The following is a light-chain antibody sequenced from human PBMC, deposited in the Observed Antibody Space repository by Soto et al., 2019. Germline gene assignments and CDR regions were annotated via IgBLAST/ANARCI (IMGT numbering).Light chain of an antibody. V-gene: IGLV2-14*01. CDR2: DVS. J-gene: IGLJ3*02. CDR1: SSDVGGYNY. CDR3: SSYTSSSTVWV. Sequence: QSALTQPASVSGSPGQSITISCTGTSSDVGGYNYVSWYQQHPGKAPKLMIYDVSNRPSGVSNRFSGSKSGNTASLTISGLQAEDEADYYCSSYTSSSTVWVFGGGTTVTVL.